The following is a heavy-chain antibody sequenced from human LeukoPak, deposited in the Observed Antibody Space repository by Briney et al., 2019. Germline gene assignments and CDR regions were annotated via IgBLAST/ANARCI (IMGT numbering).Heavy chain of an antibody. D-gene: IGHD3-10*01. Sequence: SVKVSCKASGGTFSSYAISWVRQAPGQGLEWMGGIIPIFGTANYAQKFQGRVTITADESTSTAYMELSSLRSEDTAVYYCARGYYYGSETYWHTNWFDPWGQGTPVTVSS. CDR1: GGTFSSYA. V-gene: IGHV1-69*13. CDR2: IIPIFGTA. J-gene: IGHJ5*02. CDR3: ARGYYYGSETYWHTNWFDP.